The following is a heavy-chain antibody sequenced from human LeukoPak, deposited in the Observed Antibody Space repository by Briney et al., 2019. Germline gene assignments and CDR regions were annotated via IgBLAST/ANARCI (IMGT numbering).Heavy chain of an antibody. CDR2: IRYDGSNK. J-gene: IGHJ4*02. CDR1: GFTFDTYG. V-gene: IGHV3-30*02. D-gene: IGHD4-11*01. CDR3: AKDSNLAPVAY. Sequence: GGSLRLSCAPSGFTFDTYGMHWVRQAPGKGLQWVAFIRYDGSNKYYADSVKGRFTISRDNSKNTLYLQMKSLRPEDTAVYYCAKDSNLAPVAYWGQGTLVTVSS.